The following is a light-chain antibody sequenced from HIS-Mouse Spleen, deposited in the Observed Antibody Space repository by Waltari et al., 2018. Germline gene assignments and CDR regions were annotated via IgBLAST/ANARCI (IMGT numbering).Light chain of an antibody. Sequence: DIVMTQSPDSLAVSLGERATINCKSSQSVLYSSNNKNYLAWYQQKPGKPPKLLIYWASPRESGVPDRFSGSGSGTDFTLTISSLQAEDVAVYYCQQYYSTPYTFGQGTKLEIK. CDR2: WAS. V-gene: IGKV4-1*01. CDR3: QQYYSTPYT. CDR1: QSVLYSSNNKNY. J-gene: IGKJ2*01.